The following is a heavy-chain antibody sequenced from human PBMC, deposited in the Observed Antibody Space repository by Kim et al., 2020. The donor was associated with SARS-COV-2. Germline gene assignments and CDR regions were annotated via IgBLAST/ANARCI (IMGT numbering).Heavy chain of an antibody. D-gene: IGHD2-2*01. V-gene: IGHV3-23*01. CDR2: ISGSGGST. CDR3: AKGGDQLFTSVYYYYGMDV. Sequence: GGSLRLSCAASGFTFSSYAMSWVRQAPGKGLEWVSAISGSGGSTYYADSVKGRFTISRDNSKNTLYLQMNSLRAEDTAVYYCAKGGDQLFTSVYYYYGMDVWGQGTTVTVSS. J-gene: IGHJ6*02. CDR1: GFTFSSYA.